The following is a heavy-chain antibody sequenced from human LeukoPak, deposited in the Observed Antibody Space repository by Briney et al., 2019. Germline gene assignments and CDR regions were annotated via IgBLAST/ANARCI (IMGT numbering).Heavy chain of an antibody. CDR3: ARGGGYSSSWPLGFDY. D-gene: IGHD6-13*01. J-gene: IGHJ4*02. V-gene: IGHV4-59*11. CDR1: GGSISSHY. CDR2: IYYSGST. Sequence: SETLSLTCTVSGGSISSHYWSWIRQPPGKGLEWTGYIYYSGSTNYNPSLKSRVTISVDTSKNQFSLKLSSVTAADTAVYYCARGGGYSSSWPLGFDYWGQGTLVTVSS.